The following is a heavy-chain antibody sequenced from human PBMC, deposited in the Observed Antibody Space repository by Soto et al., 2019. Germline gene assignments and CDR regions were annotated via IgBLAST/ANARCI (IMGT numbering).Heavy chain of an antibody. Sequence: SETLSLTCTVSGGSISSSSYYWGWIRQPPGKGLEWIGSIYYSGSTYYNPSLKSRVTISVDTSKNQFSLKLSSVTAADTAVYYFALYESFACLLFDYWGQGTLVIV. D-gene: IGHD3-9*01. J-gene: IGHJ4*02. CDR1: GGSISSSSYY. V-gene: IGHV4-39*01. CDR3: ALYESFACLLFDY. CDR2: IYYSGST.